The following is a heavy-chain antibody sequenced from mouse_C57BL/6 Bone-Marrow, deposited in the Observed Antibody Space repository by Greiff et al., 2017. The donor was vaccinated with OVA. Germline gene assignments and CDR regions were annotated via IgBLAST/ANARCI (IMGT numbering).Heavy chain of an antibody. V-gene: IGHV1-59*01. Sequence: QVPLQPPGAELLRPGTSVQLSCKASGYTFTSSWMHWVQQRPGQGLELIGVIDPSDSYTNYNQKFKGKATLTVETSSSTAYMQLSSLTSEDSAVYYCARLYFDVWGTGTTVTVSS. CDR1: GYTFTSSW. CDR3: ARLYFDV. CDR2: IDPSDSYT. J-gene: IGHJ1*03.